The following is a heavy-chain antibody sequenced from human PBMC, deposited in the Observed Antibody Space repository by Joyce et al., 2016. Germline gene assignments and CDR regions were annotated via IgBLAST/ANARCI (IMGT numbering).Heavy chain of an antibody. V-gene: IGHV1-24*01. CDR3: ATEYFDSGSYFDC. CDR2: FNAEDGET. J-gene: IGHJ5*01. D-gene: IGHD3-10*01. Sequence: QVQRVQSGTEVKKPGASVKVSCKVSGYILTKLSMHWVRQAPGKGLEWLGGFNAEDGETTYAQEFQGRVSMAEDTSTDTAYMELSSLTSEDTAVYYCATEYFDSGSYFDCWGQGTLVTVSS. CDR1: GYILTKLS.